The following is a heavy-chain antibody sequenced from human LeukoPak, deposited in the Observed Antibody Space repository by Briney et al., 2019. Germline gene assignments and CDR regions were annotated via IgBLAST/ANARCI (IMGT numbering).Heavy chain of an antibody. Sequence: KPSETLSLTCTVSGGSISSYYWGWIRQPPGKGLEWIGYIYYSGSTNYNPSLKSRVTISVDTSKNQFSLKLSSVTAADTAVYYCARERSGSYPPYYFDYWGQGPRSPSPQ. CDR3: ARERSGSYPPYYFDY. CDR2: IYYSGST. D-gene: IGHD1-26*01. V-gene: IGHV4-59*01. CDR1: GGSISSYY. J-gene: IGHJ4*02.